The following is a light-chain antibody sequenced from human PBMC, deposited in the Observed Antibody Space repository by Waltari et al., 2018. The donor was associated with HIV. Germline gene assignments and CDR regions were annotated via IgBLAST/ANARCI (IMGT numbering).Light chain of an antibody. V-gene: IGKV3-20*01. CDR3: HQYDSSSWT. CDR1: QSVSRSY. J-gene: IGKJ1*01. Sequence: EIVLTQSPGTLSLSPGERVTLSCRASQSVSRSYLAWYQQKPGQAPRLLLYDASSRATGIPDRFSGSGSGTDFTLSISRLEPEDFAVYYCHQYDSSSWTFGQGTKVEIK. CDR2: DAS.